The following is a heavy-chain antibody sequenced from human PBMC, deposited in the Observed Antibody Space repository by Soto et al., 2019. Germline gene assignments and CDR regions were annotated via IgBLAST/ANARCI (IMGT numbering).Heavy chain of an antibody. D-gene: IGHD3-22*01. CDR2: ISSSSSYI. J-gene: IGHJ4*02. Sequence: PGGSLRLSCAASGFTFSSHSMNWVRQAPGKGLEWVSSISSSSSYIYYADSVKGRFTISRDNAKNSLYLQMNSLRAEDTAVYYCARDYYYDSSVSSYFDYWGQGTLVTVSS. V-gene: IGHV3-21*01. CDR3: ARDYYYDSSVSSYFDY. CDR1: GFTFSSHS.